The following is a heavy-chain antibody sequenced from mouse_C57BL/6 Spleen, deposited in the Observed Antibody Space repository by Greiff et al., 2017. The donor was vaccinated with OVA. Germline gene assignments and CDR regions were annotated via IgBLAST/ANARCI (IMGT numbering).Heavy chain of an antibody. CDR2: INYDGSST. Sequence: EVKVVESEGGLVQPGSSMKLSCTASGFTFSDYYMAWVRQVPEKGLEWVANINYDGSSTYYLDSLKSRFIISRDNAKNILYLQMSSLKSEDTATYYCARDEGGFDYWGQGTTLTVSS. V-gene: IGHV5-16*01. CDR1: GFTFSDYY. CDR3: ARDEGGFDY. J-gene: IGHJ2*01.